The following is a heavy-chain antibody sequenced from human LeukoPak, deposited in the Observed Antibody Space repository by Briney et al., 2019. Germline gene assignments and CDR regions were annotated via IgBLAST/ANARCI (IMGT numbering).Heavy chain of an antibody. D-gene: IGHD6-13*01. CDR2: IYYSGST. V-gene: IGHV4-59*08. J-gene: IGHJ5*02. CDR3: ARRGSSWYDWSANWFDP. Sequence: SETLSLTCTVSGGSISSYYWSWIRQPPGKGLEWIGYIYYSGSTNYNPSLKSRVTISVDTSKNQFSLKLSSVTAADTAVDYCARRGSSWYDWSANWFDPGGQGTLVTVSS. CDR1: GGSISSYY.